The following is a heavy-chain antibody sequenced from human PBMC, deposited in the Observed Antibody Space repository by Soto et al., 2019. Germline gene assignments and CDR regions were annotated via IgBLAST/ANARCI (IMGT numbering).Heavy chain of an antibody. Sequence: EVQLVESGGGLVQPGGSLRLSCAASGFTFSSYSMNWVRQAPGKGLEWVSYISSSSSTIYYADSVKGRFTISRDKAKNSLYLQMNRVRAEDTAVYYCAREYNRYYDILTDAFHIWGQGTMVAVSS. CDR3: AREYNRYYDILTDAFHI. D-gene: IGHD3-9*01. CDR2: ISSSSSTI. V-gene: IGHV3-48*01. J-gene: IGHJ3*02. CDR1: GFTFSSYS.